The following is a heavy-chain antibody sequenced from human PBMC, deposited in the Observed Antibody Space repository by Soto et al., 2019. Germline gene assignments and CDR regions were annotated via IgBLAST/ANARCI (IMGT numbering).Heavy chain of an antibody. J-gene: IGHJ5*02. D-gene: IGHD3-3*01. CDR3: ARQTITIVYNWFDP. CDR2: IYYSGST. Sequence: SETLSLTCTVSGGSISSSSYYWGWIRQPPGKGLEWIGSIYYSGSTYYNPSLKSRVTISVDTSKNQFSLKLSSVTAADTAVYYCARQTITIVYNWFDPWGQGTLVTVSS. CDR1: GGSISSSSYY. V-gene: IGHV4-39*01.